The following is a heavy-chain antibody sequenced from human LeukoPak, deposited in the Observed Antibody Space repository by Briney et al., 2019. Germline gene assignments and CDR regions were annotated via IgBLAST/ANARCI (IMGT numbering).Heavy chain of an antibody. V-gene: IGHV3-23*01. CDR3: AKSKVVAATMGRFDY. CDR2: ISGSDGST. J-gene: IGHJ4*02. Sequence: GGSLRLSCAASGFTFSNYAMNWVRQAPGKGLEWVSVISGSDGSTYYADSVKGRVTISRDNSKNTLYLQMNSLRAEDTAVYYCAKSKVVAATMGRFDYWGQGTLVTVSS. CDR1: GFTFSNYA. D-gene: IGHD2-15*01.